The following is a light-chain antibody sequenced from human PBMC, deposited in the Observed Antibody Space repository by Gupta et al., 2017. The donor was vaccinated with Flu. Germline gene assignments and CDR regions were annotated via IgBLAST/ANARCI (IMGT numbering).Light chain of an antibody. CDR2: RNV. CDR3: AVWDDSVSGRL. V-gene: IGLV1-47*01. J-gene: IGLJ3*02. Sequence: VTIFCSGGSSNIGQNYVYWSQQVPGRAPNLLIYRNVERPSGVPDRFSGSKSGTSASLAISGLRSEDEAEYFCAVWDDSVSGRLFGGGTKLTVL. CDR1: SSNIGQNY.